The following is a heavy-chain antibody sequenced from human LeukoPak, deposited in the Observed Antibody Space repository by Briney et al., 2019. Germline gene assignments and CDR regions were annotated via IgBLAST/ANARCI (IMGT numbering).Heavy chain of an antibody. Sequence: SETLSLTCTVSGGSISSGDYYWSWIRQPPGKGLEWIGEINHSGSTNYNPSLKSRVTISVDTSKNQFSLKLSSVTAADTAVYYCARGTMIVVVNWFDPWGQGTLVTVSS. D-gene: IGHD3-22*01. CDR3: ARGTMIVVVNWFDP. V-gene: IGHV4-39*07. CDR1: GGSISSGDYY. CDR2: INHSGST. J-gene: IGHJ5*02.